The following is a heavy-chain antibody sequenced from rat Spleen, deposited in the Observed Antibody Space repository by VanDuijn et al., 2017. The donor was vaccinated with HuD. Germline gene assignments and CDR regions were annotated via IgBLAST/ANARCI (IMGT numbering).Heavy chain of an antibody. D-gene: IGHD1-9*01. J-gene: IGHJ2*01. CDR2: ISYGDSSGHSGT. Sequence: EVQLVESDGGLVQPGRSLKLSCAASGFTFSDYYMAWVRQAPTKGLEWVATISYGDSSGHSGTYYRDSVKGRFTISRDNAKSTLNLQMDSLRSEDTATYYCARRHYGYTDYFDYWGQGVMVTVSS. V-gene: IGHV5-29*01. CDR3: ARRHYGYTDYFDY. CDR1: GFTFSDYY.